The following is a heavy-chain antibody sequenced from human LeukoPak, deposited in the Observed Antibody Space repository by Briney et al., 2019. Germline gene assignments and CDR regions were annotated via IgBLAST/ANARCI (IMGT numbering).Heavy chain of an antibody. J-gene: IGHJ6*02. CDR1: GYTFTSYG. V-gene: IGHV7-4-1*02. CDR3: ARSTVRGVIITYYYYGMDV. CDR2: INTNTGNP. D-gene: IGHD3-10*01. Sequence: ASVKVSCKASGYTFTSYGISWVRQAPGQGLEWMGWINTNTGNPTYAQGFTGRFVFSLDTSVSTAYLQISSLKAEDTAMYYCARSTVRGVIITYYYYGMDVWGQGTTVTVSS.